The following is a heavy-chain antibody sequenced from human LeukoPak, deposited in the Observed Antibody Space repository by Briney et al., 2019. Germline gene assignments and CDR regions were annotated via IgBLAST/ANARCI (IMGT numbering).Heavy chain of an antibody. CDR3: ARTKSGWYYSDY. J-gene: IGHJ4*02. D-gene: IGHD6-19*01. V-gene: IGHV4-59*08. CDR2: VYYSGTA. CDR1: GGSMRSYY. Sequence: SETLSLTCTVSGGSMRSYYWSWIRQPPEKGLELIGYVYYSGTANYNPSLESRVTILVDTSKNQFSLNLSSVTAADTAVYYCARTKSGWYYSDYWGQGTLVSVSS.